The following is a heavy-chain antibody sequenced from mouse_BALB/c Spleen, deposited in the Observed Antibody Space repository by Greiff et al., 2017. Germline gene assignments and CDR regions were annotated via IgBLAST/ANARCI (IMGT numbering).Heavy chain of an antibody. V-gene: IGHV1S81*02. D-gene: IGHD1-1*02. Sequence: QVQLQQPGAELVKPGASVKLSCKASGYTFTSYWMHWVKQRPGQGLEWIGEINPSNGRTNYNEKFKSKATLTVDKSSSTAYMQLSSLTSEDSAVYYCARSGYYPYAYWGQGTLVTVSA. CDR3: ARSGYYPYAY. CDR2: INPSNGRT. CDR1: GYTFTSYW. J-gene: IGHJ3*01.